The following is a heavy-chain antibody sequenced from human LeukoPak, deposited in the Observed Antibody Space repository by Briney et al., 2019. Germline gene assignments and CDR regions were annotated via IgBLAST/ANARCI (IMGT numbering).Heavy chain of an antibody. D-gene: IGHD6-19*01. CDR3: ARGRRIAVAGKTFDP. CDR2: INPSGGST. V-gene: IGHV1-46*01. CDR1: GYTFTGYY. J-gene: IGHJ5*02. Sequence: ASVKVSCKASGYTFTGYYMHWVRQAPGQGLEWMGIINPSGGSTSYAQKFQGRVTMTRDMSTSTVYMELSSLRSEDTAVYYCARGRRIAVAGKTFDPWGQGTLVTVSS.